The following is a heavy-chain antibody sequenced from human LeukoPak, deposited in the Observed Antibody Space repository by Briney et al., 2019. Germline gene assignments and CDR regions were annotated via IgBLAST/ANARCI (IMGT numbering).Heavy chain of an antibody. CDR3: ARAGYYYYYMDV. CDR1: GGSISSSSYY. Sequence: SETLSLTCTVSGGSISSSSYYWGWIRQPPGKGLEWIGRIYSSGSTNYNPSLKSRVTISLETSKNQFSLKLTSVTAADTAVYYCARAGYYYYYMDVWGKGTTVTVSS. V-gene: IGHV4-39*07. CDR2: IYSSGST. J-gene: IGHJ6*03.